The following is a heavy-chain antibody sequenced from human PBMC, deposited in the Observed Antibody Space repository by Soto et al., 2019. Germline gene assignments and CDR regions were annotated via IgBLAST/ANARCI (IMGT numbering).Heavy chain of an antibody. D-gene: IGHD3-10*01. V-gene: IGHV3-30-3*01. CDR1: GFTFSSYA. Sequence: GSLRLSCAASGFTFSSYAMHWVRQAPGKGLEWVAVISYDGSNKYYADSVKGRFTISRDNSKNTLYLQMNSLRAEDTAVYYCARDGGYGSGTSGPFDYWGQGTLVTVSS. CDR2: ISYDGSNK. J-gene: IGHJ4*02. CDR3: ARDGGYGSGTSGPFDY.